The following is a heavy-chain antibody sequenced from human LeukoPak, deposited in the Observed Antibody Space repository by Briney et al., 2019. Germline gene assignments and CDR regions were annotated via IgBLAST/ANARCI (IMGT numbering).Heavy chain of an antibody. D-gene: IGHD3/OR15-3a*01. CDR2: ICYSGNT. CDR1: GFTFSDYY. J-gene: IGHJ5*02. V-gene: IGHV4-39*01. Sequence: KAGGSLRLSCAASGFTFSDYYMSWIRQPPGRGLEWIASICYSGNTYYNPSLKSRVTISVDTSKNQFSLKLTSVTVADTAAYYCARRGAGLNWFDPWGQGTLVTVSS. CDR3: ARRGAGLNWFDP.